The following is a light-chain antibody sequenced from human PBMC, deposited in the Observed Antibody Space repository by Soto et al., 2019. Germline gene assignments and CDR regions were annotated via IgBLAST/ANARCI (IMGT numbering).Light chain of an antibody. CDR3: QQYNNWPWT. Sequence: EIVMTQSPATLSVSPGERATLSCRASQSVSSNLAWYQQKPGQAPRLLIYGASTRATGIPARFSGSGSGTEFTLTISSLQSEDFAVYYCQQYNNWPWTFGQWTKVESK. CDR1: QSVSSN. CDR2: GAS. J-gene: IGKJ1*01. V-gene: IGKV3-15*01.